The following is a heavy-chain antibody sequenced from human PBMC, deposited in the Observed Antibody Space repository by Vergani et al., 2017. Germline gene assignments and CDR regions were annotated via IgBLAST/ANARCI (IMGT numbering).Heavy chain of an antibody. Sequence: EVQLVESGGGLVQPGGSLRLSCAASGFTFSSYWMSWVRQAPGKGLEWVANIKQDGSEKYYVDSVKGRFTISRDNAKNSLYLQMNSLRAEDTAVYYCARDVYYDYIWGSSHDYWGQGTLVTVSS. CDR2: IKQDGSEK. CDR1: GFTFSSYW. J-gene: IGHJ4*02. D-gene: IGHD3-16*01. V-gene: IGHV3-7*01. CDR3: ARDVYYDYIWGSSHDY.